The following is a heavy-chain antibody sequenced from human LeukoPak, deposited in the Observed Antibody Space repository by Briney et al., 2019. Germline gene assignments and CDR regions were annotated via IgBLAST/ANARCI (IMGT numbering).Heavy chain of an antibody. CDR1: GFTLSSYA. J-gene: IGHJ4*02. CDR3: AKDPTPYSSSRYDY. Sequence: GGSLRLSCAASGFTLSSYAMSWVRQAPGKGLEWVSVISGSDATTYYADSVKGRFTISRDNSKNTLYLQMNSLRAEDTAVYYCAKDPTPYSSSRYDYWGQGTLVTVSS. CDR2: ISGSDATT. D-gene: IGHD6-6*01. V-gene: IGHV3-23*01.